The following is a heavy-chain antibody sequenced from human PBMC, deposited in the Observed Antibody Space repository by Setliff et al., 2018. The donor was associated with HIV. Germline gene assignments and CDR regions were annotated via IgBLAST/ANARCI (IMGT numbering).Heavy chain of an antibody. Sequence: ASVKVSCKASGYTFTSYDINWVRQATGQGLEWMGWMNPNSGNTGYAQKFQGRVTMTRNTSISTAYMELSSLRPEDMAVYYCARETYYHTWGGFFYYMDVWGKGTTVTVSS. J-gene: IGHJ6*03. CDR1: GYTFTSYD. D-gene: IGHD3-3*01. CDR3: ARETYYHTWGGFFYYMDV. V-gene: IGHV1-8*02. CDR2: MNPNSGNT.